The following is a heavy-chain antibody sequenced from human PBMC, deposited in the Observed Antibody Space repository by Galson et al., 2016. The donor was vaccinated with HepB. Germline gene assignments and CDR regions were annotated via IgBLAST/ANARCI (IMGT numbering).Heavy chain of an antibody. V-gene: IGHV1-18*01. Sequence: SVKVSCKASGYVFPYYGMSWVRQAPGQRFEWMGWISADNGNTKHARKFQGRVTLTTDTSTSTAYMELRNLRSDDTAMYYCARVDCAGDSCSSETYWGQGILVTVSS. J-gene: IGHJ4*02. CDR2: ISADNGNT. CDR3: ARVDCAGDSCSSETY. D-gene: IGHD2-21*01. CDR1: GYVFPYYG.